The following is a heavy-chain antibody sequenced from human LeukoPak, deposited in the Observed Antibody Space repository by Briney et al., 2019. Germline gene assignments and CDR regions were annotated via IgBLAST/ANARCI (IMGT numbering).Heavy chain of an antibody. CDR3: ARNENSGWGYFDY. CDR1: GFIFSSYA. D-gene: IGHD5-12*01. V-gene: IGHV3-23*01. CDR2: ISGSGGST. Sequence: PGGSLRLSCAAYGFIFSSYAMSWVRQAPGKGLEWVSAISGSGGSTYYADSVKGRFTISRDNSKDTLYLQMNSLRAEDTAVYYCARNENSGWGYFDYWGQGTLVTVSS. J-gene: IGHJ4*02.